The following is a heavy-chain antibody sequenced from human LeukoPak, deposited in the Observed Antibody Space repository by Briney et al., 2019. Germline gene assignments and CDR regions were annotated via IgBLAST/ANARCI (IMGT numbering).Heavy chain of an antibody. CDR3: ARHRYPNPRFDP. CDR2: IYYSGST. J-gene: IGHJ5*02. CDR1: GGSISSSSYY. Sequence: SETLSLTCTVSGGSISSSSYYWGWIRQPPGKGLEWIGSIYYSGSTYYNPSLKSRVTISVDTSKNQFSLKLSSVTAADTAVYYCARHRYPNPRFDPWGQGTLVTVSS. D-gene: IGHD2-2*01. V-gene: IGHV4-39*01.